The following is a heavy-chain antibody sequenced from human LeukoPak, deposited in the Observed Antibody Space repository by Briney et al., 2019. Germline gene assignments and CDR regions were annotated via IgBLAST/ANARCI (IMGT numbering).Heavy chain of an antibody. Sequence: PGGSLRLSCAASGFTFSSYSMNWVRQAPGKGLEWVSYISLSSSTIYYADSVKGRFTISRDNAKNSLYLQMNSLRAEDTALYYCARVWGYDILTGHLDYWGQGTLVTVSS. CDR3: ARVWGYDILTGHLDY. J-gene: IGHJ4*02. CDR2: ISLSSSTI. V-gene: IGHV3-48*01. CDR1: GFTFSSYS. D-gene: IGHD3-9*01.